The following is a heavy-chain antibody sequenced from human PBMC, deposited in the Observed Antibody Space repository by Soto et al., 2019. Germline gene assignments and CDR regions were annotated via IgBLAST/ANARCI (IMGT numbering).Heavy chain of an antibody. CDR1: GYSFTSYR. V-gene: IGHV5-51*01. D-gene: IGHD2-2*01. J-gene: IGHJ6*02. CDR3: ARGYCRSTSCSDYDGMDV. Sequence: GESLKISCKGSGYSFTSYRIGWVRQMPGKGLEWMGIIYPGDSDTRYSPSFQGQVTISADKSISTAYLQWSSVKASDTAMYYCARGYCRSTSCSDYDGMDVWGQGTTVTVSS. CDR2: IYPGDSDT.